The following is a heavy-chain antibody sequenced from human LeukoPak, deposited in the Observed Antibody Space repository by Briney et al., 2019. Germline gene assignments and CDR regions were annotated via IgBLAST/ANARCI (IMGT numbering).Heavy chain of an antibody. V-gene: IGHV4-31*03. CDR3: ARIAVSSGWGYFDY. Sequence: PSQTLSLTCTVSGGSISSGDYYWSWIRQHPGKGLEWIGYIYYSGSTYYNPSLKSRVTISVDTSKNQFSLKLSSVTAADTAVYYCARIAVSSGWGYFDYWGQGTLVTASS. J-gene: IGHJ4*02. CDR1: GGSISSGDYY. CDR2: IYYSGST. D-gene: IGHD6-19*01.